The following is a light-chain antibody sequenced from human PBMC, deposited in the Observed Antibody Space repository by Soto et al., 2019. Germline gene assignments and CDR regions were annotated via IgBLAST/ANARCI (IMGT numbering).Light chain of an antibody. CDR2: DAS. Sequence: DIQMTQSPSTLSASVGDRVTITCRASQSIGSWLAWYQQKPGKAPKLLIYDASSLESGLPSRFSGSGSGTEFTLTISSLQPDDFATYYCQQYNSYWTFGQGTKVDIK. J-gene: IGKJ1*01. CDR3: QQYNSYWT. V-gene: IGKV1-5*01. CDR1: QSIGSW.